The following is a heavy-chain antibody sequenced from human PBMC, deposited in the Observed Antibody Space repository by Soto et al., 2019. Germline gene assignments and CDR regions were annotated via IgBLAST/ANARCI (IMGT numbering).Heavy chain of an antibody. Sequence: GGSLRLSCAASGFTFSSYEMNWVRQAPGKGLEWVSYISSRGSTIYYVDSVKGRFTISRDNAKNSLYLQMNSLRAEDTAVYDGASGPRDYYDSSGYYYFDYWGQGTLVTVSS. V-gene: IGHV3-48*03. D-gene: IGHD3-22*01. CDR1: GFTFSSYE. CDR3: ASGPRDYYDSSGYYYFDY. CDR2: ISSRGSTI. J-gene: IGHJ4*02.